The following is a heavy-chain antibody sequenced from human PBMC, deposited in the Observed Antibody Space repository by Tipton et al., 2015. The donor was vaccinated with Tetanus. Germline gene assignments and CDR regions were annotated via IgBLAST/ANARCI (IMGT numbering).Heavy chain of an antibody. D-gene: IGHD1-26*01. V-gene: IGHV3-15*07. CDR3: TIGGGTFNIGSSFPSDS. CDR1: GLFFKNAW. CDR2: INTKTDGGTS. Sequence: SLRLSCATSGLFFKNAWMNWVRQAPGKGLEWVGRINTKTDGGTSDYAAPVKGRFTISRDDSENTLYLQMNGLKTEDTALYFCTIGGGTFNIGSSFPSDSWGQGTLVTVSS. J-gene: IGHJ4*02.